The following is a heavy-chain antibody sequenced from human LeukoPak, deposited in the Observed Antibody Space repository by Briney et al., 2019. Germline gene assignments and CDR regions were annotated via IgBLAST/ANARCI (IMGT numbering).Heavy chain of an antibody. J-gene: IGHJ3*02. V-gene: IGHV3-7*01. CDR3: ARDPGSSSWDAFDI. D-gene: IGHD6-13*01. CDR1: GFTFSSNW. Sequence: PGGSLRLSCAASGFTFSSNWMSWVRQAQGKGLEWVANIKQDGSEKYYVDSVKGRFTISRDNAKNSLYLQMNSLRAEDTAVYYCARDPGSSSWDAFDIWGQGTMVTVSS. CDR2: IKQDGSEK.